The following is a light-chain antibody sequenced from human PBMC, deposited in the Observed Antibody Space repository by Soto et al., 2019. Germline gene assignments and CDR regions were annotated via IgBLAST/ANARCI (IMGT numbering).Light chain of an antibody. CDR3: CSYAGNYPK. CDR1: SSDVGAYNF. V-gene: IGLV2-11*01. Sequence: QSALTQPRSVSGSPGQSVTISCTGSSSDVGAYNFVSWYQRYPAKAPKLMIYDVNKRPSGVPDRFSGSKSGYTASLTISGLXXXDXXXYYCCSYAGNYPKFGGGTQLTVL. CDR2: DVN. J-gene: IGLJ3*02.